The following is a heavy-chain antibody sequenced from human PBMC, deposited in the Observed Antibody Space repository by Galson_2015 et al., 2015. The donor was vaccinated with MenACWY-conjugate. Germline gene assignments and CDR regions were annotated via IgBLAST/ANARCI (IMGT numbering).Heavy chain of an antibody. CDR2: IYYSGST. D-gene: IGHD1-26*01. CDR1: GGSISSNNYY. J-gene: IGHJ4*02. CDR3: AIQGRSGSYHSPFDY. V-gene: IGHV4-39*01. Sequence: ETLSLTCSVSGGSISSNNYYWGWIRQPPGQGLEWIGTIYYSGSTYYNPSLNSRVTIYVDTSKNQFSLKLSAVTAADTAIYYCAIQGRSGSYHSPFDYWGRGTLVTVSS.